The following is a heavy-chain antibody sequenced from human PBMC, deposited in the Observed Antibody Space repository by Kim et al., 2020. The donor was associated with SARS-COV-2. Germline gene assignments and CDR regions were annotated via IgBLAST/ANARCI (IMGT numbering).Heavy chain of an antibody. CDR1: GITVSGIY. V-gene: IGHV3-53*01. Sequence: GGSLRLSCVASGITVSGIYMSWARQSPGKGLEWVSLVANDDSTHYADSVKGRFTISRDNSKSTLYLQMNSLRVEDTAVYSCSIGGRVSWGQGTLVAVSS. CDR3: SIGGRVS. J-gene: IGHJ4*02. CDR2: VANDDST. D-gene: IGHD1-26*01.